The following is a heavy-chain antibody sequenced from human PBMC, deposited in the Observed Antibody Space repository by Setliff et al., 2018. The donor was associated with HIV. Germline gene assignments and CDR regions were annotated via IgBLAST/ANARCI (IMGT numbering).Heavy chain of an antibody. V-gene: IGHV4-4*02. CDR1: GDSISSSNW. D-gene: IGHD6-19*01. CDR3: ASQGRSGWLWGGFVS. J-gene: IGHJ4*02. CDR2: IYYSGST. Sequence: SETLSLTCAVSGDSISSSNWWNWVRQPPGKGLEWIGNIYYSGSTYYNPSLKSRTTISVDTSQNQFSLKLTSVTAADTAVYYCASQGRSGWLWGGFVSWGQGTLVTVSS.